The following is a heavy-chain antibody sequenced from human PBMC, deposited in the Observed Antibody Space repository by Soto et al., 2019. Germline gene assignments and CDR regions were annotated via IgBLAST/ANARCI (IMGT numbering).Heavy chain of an antibody. CDR3: ATTEQYCSGGSCYEYYHYYGMDV. J-gene: IGHJ6*02. CDR1: GGSFSGYY. CDR2: INHSGST. D-gene: IGHD2-15*01. V-gene: IGHV4-34*01. Sequence: ASETLSLTCAVYGGSFSGYYWSWIRQPPGKGLEWIGEINHSGSTNYNPSLKSRVTISVDTSKNQFSLKLSSVTGADTAVYYCATTEQYCSGGSCYEYYHYYGMDVWGQGTTVTVSS.